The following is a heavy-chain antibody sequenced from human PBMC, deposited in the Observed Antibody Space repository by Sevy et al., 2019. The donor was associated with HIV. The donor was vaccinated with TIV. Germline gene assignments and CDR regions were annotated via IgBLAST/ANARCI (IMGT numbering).Heavy chain of an antibody. D-gene: IGHD2-8*01. J-gene: IGHJ4*02. Sequence: GGSLRLSCAASGFTVSSNYMSWVRQAPGKGLEWVSVIYSGGNTYYADSVKGRFTISRDNSKNTLYLQMNSLRAEDTAVYYCARDNAVGYFDYWGQGTLVTVSS. CDR2: IYSGGNT. CDR1: GFTVSSNY. CDR3: ARDNAVGYFDY. V-gene: IGHV3-53*01.